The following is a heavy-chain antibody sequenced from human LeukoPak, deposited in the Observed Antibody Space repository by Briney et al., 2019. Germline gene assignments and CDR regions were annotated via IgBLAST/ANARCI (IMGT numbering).Heavy chain of an antibody. CDR2: IYYSGST. V-gene: IGHV4-39*01. Sequence: SETLSLTCTVSGGSISSSSYYWGWIRQPPGKGLAWIGSIYYSGSTYYNPSLKSRVTISVDTSKNQFSLKLSSVTAADTAVYYCARSGSEFDYWGQGTLVTVSS. D-gene: IGHD3-22*01. CDR3: ARSGSEFDY. CDR1: GGSISSSSYY. J-gene: IGHJ4*02.